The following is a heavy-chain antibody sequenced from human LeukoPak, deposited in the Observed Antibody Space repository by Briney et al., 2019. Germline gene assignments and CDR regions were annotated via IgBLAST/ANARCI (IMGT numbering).Heavy chain of an antibody. CDR2: ISWNSGSV. V-gene: IGHV3-9*01. CDR3: AKDVGVYYYYGLDV. D-gene: IGHD3-10*01. J-gene: IGHJ6*02. CDR1: GFTFDDYA. Sequence: GGSLRLSCAASGFTFDDYAMHWVRQAPGKGLEWVSGISWNSGSVAYADSVKGRFTISRDNAKNSLYLQMNSLRAEDTAFYYCAKDVGVYYYYGLDVWGQGTTVTVSS.